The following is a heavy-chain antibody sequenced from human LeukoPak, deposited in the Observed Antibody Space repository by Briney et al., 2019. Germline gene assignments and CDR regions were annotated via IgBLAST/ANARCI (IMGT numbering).Heavy chain of an antibody. J-gene: IGHJ4*02. CDR2: INPSGGST. Sequence: ASVKVSCKASGYTFTSYYMHWVRQAPGQGLEWMGIINPSGGSTSYAQKFQGRVTMTRDTSTSTVYMELSSLRSEDTAVYYCARQMVAGPLHPYFDYWGQGTLVTVSS. V-gene: IGHV1-46*01. D-gene: IGHD6-19*01. CDR1: GYTFTSYY. CDR3: ARQMVAGPLHPYFDY.